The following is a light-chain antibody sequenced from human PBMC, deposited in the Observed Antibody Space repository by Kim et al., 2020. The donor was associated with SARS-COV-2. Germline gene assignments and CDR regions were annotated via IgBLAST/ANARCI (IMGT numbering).Light chain of an antibody. Sequence: QSALTQPPSASGSPGQSVTISCSGTSSDFGGFNYVSWYQQHPGKAPKLIIYEVIKRPSGVSDRFSGSRSGYTASLTISGLHAEDDAYYYCTTHGGVNYVFGTGTKVTVL. V-gene: IGLV2-8*01. CDR1: SSDFGGFNY. CDR3: TTHGGVNYV. CDR2: EVI. J-gene: IGLJ1*01.